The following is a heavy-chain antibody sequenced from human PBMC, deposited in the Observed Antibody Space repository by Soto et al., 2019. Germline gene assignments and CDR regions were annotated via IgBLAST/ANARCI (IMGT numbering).Heavy chain of an antibody. J-gene: IGHJ4*02. CDR2: INEDGNKQ. CDR1: GFTFNTYW. Sequence: EVQLVESGGGLVQPGGSLRLSCVVSGFTFNTYWMTWIRQAPGKGLEWVANINEDGNKQNYVDSVRGRFTISRDNAKTSLYLQMNSLRVEDTAVYYCATRAGAPADWGQGTLLTVSS. CDR3: ATRAGAPAD. D-gene: IGHD6-25*01. V-gene: IGHV3-7*01.